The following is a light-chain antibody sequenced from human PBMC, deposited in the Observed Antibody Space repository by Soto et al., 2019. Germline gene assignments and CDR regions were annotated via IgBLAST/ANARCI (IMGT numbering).Light chain of an antibody. J-gene: IGKJ1*01. CDR1: QSISSW. CDR2: DAS. V-gene: IGKV1-5*01. Sequence: DVQGKKSPAPQCASVGDSVTFTCRASQSISSWLAWYQQKPGKAPKLLLYDASTLQSGVPSRFSGSGSGTDFTLTTSRLHPDEFVTDYCKQYNTYPWTFGQGTKVDIK. CDR3: KQYNTYPWT.